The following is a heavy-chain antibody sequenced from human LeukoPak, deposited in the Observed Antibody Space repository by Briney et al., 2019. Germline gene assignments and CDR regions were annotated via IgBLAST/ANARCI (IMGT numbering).Heavy chain of an antibody. Sequence: KPSETLSLTCAVSGGSISSGGYSWSWIRQPPGKGLEWIGYIYYSGSTYYNPSLKSRVTISVDTSKNQFSLKLSSVTAADTAVYYCAGGNNWNDIWNYYYYMDVWGKGTTVTVSS. CDR2: IYYSGST. CDR3: AGGNNWNDIWNYYYYMDV. V-gene: IGHV4-30-4*07. J-gene: IGHJ6*03. CDR1: GGSISSGGYS. D-gene: IGHD1-20*01.